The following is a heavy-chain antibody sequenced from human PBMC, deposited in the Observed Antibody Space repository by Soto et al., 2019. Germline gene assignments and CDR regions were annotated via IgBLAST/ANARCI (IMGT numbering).Heavy chain of an antibody. CDR3: ARSALTDFLNAYDV. CDR2: IYNSGSA. Sequence: SETLSLTCTVSGGTISSYYWSWIRQPPGKGLEWIGYIYNSGSANYNPSLTSRITLSVDTSKNQLSLKLSSVTAADTAVYYCARSALTDFLNAYDVWGQRTMVTVSS. D-gene: IGHD3-9*01. CDR1: GGTISSYY. J-gene: IGHJ3*01. V-gene: IGHV4-59*08.